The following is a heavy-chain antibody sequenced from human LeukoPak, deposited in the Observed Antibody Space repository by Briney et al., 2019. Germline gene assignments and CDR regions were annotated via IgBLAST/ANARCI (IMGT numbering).Heavy chain of an antibody. V-gene: IGHV1-2*02. CDR2: INANSGGT. CDR3: ARDGHGGNSFDY. J-gene: IGHJ4*02. D-gene: IGHD4-23*01. Sequence: ASVTVSCKASGYTFTGYYMHWVRQAPGQGLEWMGWINANSGGTDYAQKFQDRVTMTRDTSISTAHMELSRLRSDDTAVYYCARDGHGGNSFDYWGQGTLVTVSS. CDR1: GYTFTGYY.